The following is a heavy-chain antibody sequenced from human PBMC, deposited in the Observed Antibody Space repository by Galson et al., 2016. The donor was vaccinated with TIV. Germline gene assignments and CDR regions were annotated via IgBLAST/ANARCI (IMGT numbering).Heavy chain of an antibody. Sequence: LSLTCTVSGGSISSNGIFWSWLRQHPGKGLEWIGYIYHSGSTHYNPSLKSRVAMSVDTSKNQFSLTLTSVTAADTAVYYCARDQYSGAYFDYWGQGTLVTVSS. CDR2: IYHSGST. J-gene: IGHJ4*02. CDR3: ARDQYSGAYFDY. D-gene: IGHD2-15*01. V-gene: IGHV4-31*03. CDR1: GGSISSNGIF.